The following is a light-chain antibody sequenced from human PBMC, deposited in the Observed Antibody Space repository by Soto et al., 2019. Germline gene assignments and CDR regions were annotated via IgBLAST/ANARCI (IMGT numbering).Light chain of an antibody. V-gene: IGLV6-57*02. Sequence: NFMLTQPHSVSESPGKTVTISCTGSGGTIATKYVQWYQQRPGSAPTTVIYEDKYRPSGVPDRFSGSIDSSSNSASLTISGLKTDDEADYYCQCFDYGNVVFGGGTKLTVL. CDR3: QCFDYGNVV. CDR2: EDK. CDR1: GGTIATKY. J-gene: IGLJ2*01.